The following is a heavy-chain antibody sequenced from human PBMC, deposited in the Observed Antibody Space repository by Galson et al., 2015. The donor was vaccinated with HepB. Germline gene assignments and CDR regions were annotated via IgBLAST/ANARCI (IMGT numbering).Heavy chain of an antibody. Sequence: SLRLSCAASGFAFNNYWMHWVRQAPGKGLVWVSRINGDGRSRNYADFVMGRFTISRDNAKNTLYLQVNSLRAEDTAVYYCVRWDGGYWGQGTLVTVSS. CDR2: INGDGRSR. J-gene: IGHJ4*02. V-gene: IGHV3-74*01. CDR3: VRWDGGY. CDR1: GFAFNNYW. D-gene: IGHD1-26*01.